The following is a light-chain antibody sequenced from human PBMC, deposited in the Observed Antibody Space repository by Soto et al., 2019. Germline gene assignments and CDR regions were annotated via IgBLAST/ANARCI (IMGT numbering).Light chain of an antibody. Sequence: EIVLTQSPGTLSLSPGERATLSCRASQSVSSSYLAWYQQKPGQAPRLLIYGASSRDTGIPDRFSGSGSGKDFTLTISRLEPEDFAVYYCQQYGSPITFGQGTRLEIK. CDR3: QQYGSPIT. CDR1: QSVSSSY. J-gene: IGKJ5*01. V-gene: IGKV3-20*01. CDR2: GAS.